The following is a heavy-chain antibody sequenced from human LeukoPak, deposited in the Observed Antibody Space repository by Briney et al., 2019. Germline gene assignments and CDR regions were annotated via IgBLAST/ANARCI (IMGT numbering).Heavy chain of an antibody. CDR2: ISTYNGNT. D-gene: IGHD3-22*01. Sequence: ASVKVSCKASGYTFTNYGITWVRQAPGQGLEWMGWISTYNGNTHYAQKLQDRVTMTTDTSTSTAYMELRSLRSDDTAVYYCASTVVVVTTPEYFQHWGQGTLVTVSS. CDR3: ASTVVVVTTPEYFQH. V-gene: IGHV1-18*01. CDR1: GYTFTNYG. J-gene: IGHJ1*01.